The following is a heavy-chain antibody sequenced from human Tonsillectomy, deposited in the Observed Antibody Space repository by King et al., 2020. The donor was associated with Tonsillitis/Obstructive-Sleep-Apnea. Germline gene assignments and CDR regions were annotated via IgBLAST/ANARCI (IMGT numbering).Heavy chain of an antibody. V-gene: IGHV3-23*04. CDR2: ISGSGNEK. CDR1: GFTFRNSA. CDR3: AKEGPGGQQLIWVDS. D-gene: IGHD6-13*01. Sequence: VQLVESGGGLVQPGGSLRLSCAASGFTFRNSAMSWVRQVPGKRLEWVSAISGSGNEKYYADSVRGRFSSSRDNSKNTLYLQLNSLRADDTALYYCAKEGPGGQQLIWVDSWGQGTLVTVSS. J-gene: IGHJ4*02.